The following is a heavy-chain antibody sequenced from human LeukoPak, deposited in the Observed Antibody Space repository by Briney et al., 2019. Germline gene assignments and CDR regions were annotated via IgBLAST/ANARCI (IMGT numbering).Heavy chain of an antibody. J-gene: IGHJ4*02. CDR2: TSAHNGNT. CDR1: GYTFTSYC. Sequence: ASVKVSCKASGYTFTSYCISWVRHAPEQGIEWMGWTSAHNGNTNYAQKLQGRVTMTTDTSTSTGYMELRSLRSDDTAVYYCARVCPRATVTTKSCDYWGQETLVSVFS. D-gene: IGHD4-11*01. V-gene: IGHV1-18*01. CDR3: ARVCPRATVTTKSCDY.